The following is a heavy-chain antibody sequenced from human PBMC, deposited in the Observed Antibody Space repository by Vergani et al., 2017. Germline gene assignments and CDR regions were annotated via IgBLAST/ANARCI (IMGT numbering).Heavy chain of an antibody. CDR1: GGSISSGDYY. J-gene: IGHJ6*02. Sequence: QMQLQESGPGLVKASETLSLTCTVSGGSISSGDYYWSWIRQPPGKGLEWIGYIYYSGSTYYNPSLKSRVTISVDTSKNQFSLKLSSVTAADTAVYYCARERWLQFTDWYYGMDVWGQGTTVTVSS. CDR2: IYYSGST. V-gene: IGHV4-30-4*08. D-gene: IGHD5-24*01. CDR3: ARERWLQFTDWYYGMDV.